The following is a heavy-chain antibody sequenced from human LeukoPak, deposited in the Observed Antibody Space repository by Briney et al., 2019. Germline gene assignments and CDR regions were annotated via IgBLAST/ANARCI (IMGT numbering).Heavy chain of an antibody. D-gene: IGHD1-26*01. J-gene: IGHJ4*02. V-gene: IGHV3-23*01. CDR2: IGGSGYST. CDR3: AKDRGPGADFDY. CDR1: GLPFSSYT. Sequence: GGSLRLSCAASGLPFSSYTMSWVRQAPGKGLEWISGIGGSGYSTYYADSVKGRFTISRDNSKNTLYLQMNSLRAEDTAVYYCAKDRGPGADFDYWGQGTLVTVSS.